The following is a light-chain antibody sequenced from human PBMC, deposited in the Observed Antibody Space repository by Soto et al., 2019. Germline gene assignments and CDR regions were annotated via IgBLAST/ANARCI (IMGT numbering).Light chain of an antibody. CDR3: QQYDLLPWT. CDR2: AAS. V-gene: IGKV1-33*01. Sequence: DIQMTQSPSSLSASVGDRVTITCQASQDITNFLNWYQQKPGKAPKLLIYAASNLETGVPSRFSGGGCGADFTFTISSLQPEDVAIYYCQQYDLLPWTFGQGTKVEIK. CDR1: QDITNF. J-gene: IGKJ1*01.